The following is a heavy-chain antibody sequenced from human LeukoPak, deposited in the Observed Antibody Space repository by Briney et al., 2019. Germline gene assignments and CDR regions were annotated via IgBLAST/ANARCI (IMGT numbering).Heavy chain of an antibody. Sequence: ASVKVSCKASGYTFTSYGISWVRQAPGQGLEWMGIINPSGGSTSYAQKFQGRVTMTRDTSTSTVYMELSSLRSEDTAVYYCARERVQIVVVSDAFDIWGQGTMVTVSS. D-gene: IGHD3-22*01. CDR2: INPSGGST. CDR3: ARERVQIVVVSDAFDI. J-gene: IGHJ3*02. CDR1: GYTFTSYG. V-gene: IGHV1-46*01.